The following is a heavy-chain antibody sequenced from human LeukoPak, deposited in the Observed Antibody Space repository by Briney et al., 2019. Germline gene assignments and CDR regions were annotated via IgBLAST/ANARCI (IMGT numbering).Heavy chain of an antibody. V-gene: IGHV3-74*01. J-gene: IGHJ4*02. CDR2: ISSDGSST. Sequence: PGGSLRLSCAASGFTFSSYWMHWVRQAPGKGLVWVSRISSDGSSTTYADSVKGRFTISRDNAKNTLYLQMNSLRAEDTAVYYCAREGDGDYGTESHFDLWGQGTLVTVSS. CDR1: GFTFSSYW. CDR3: AREGDGDYGTESHFDL. D-gene: IGHD4-17*01.